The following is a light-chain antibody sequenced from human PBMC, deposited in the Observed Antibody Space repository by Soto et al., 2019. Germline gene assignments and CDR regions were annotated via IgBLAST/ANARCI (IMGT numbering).Light chain of an antibody. V-gene: IGKV1-5*01. CDR1: QSISSW. Sequence: DIQMTQSPSTLSASVGDRVTITCRASQSISSWLAWYQQKPVKAPKLLIYDASSLESGVPSRFSGSGSGTGFTLTISSLQTDDFSTYYCQQYHSYWTFGPGTKVDIK. J-gene: IGKJ3*01. CDR3: QQYHSYWT. CDR2: DAS.